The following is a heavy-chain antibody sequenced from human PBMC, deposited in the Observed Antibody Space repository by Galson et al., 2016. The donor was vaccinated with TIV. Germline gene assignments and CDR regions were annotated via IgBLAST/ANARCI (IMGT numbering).Heavy chain of an antibody. CDR3: TRTHDYGDYVSQH. J-gene: IGHJ1*01. Sequence: SLRLSCAASGFTFGDYAMTWVRQAPGKGLEWVGFIRSKAYGGTTEYAASVKGRFTISRDDSTSIAYLQMNRLKTADTAGYYCTRTHDYGDYVSQHWGQGTLVTVSS. D-gene: IGHD4-17*01. CDR2: IRSKAYGGTT. V-gene: IGHV3-49*04. CDR1: GFTFGDYA.